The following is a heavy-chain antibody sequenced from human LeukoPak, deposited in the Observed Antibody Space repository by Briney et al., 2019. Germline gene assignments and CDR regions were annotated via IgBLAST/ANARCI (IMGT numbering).Heavy chain of an antibody. Sequence: SETLSLTCTVSGGSISSSSYYWGWIRQPPGQGLEWIASIYHSGTTYYNPSLKSRVTISVDTSKNQFSLRLSSVTAADTAVYYCARAPYGGLDHWGQGTLVTVSS. CDR3: ARAPYGGLDH. CDR1: GGSISSSSYY. CDR2: IYHSGTT. V-gene: IGHV4-39*07. J-gene: IGHJ4*02. D-gene: IGHD4-23*01.